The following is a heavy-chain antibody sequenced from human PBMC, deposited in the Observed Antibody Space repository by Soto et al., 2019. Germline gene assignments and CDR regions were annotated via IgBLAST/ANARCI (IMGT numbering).Heavy chain of an antibody. J-gene: IGHJ4*02. CDR2: ISHSGST. D-gene: IGHD6-13*01. Sequence: QVQLQQWGAGLLKPSETLSLTCAVNGGSFTGYYGAWIRQSPGKGLEWIGEISHSGSTNYNPSLKSRVXXSXDXXKNQFSLKLSSVTAADTGMYYCARNGGSTWYYFDSWGQGTVVTVSS. CDR1: GGSFTGYY. CDR3: ARNGGSTWYYFDS. V-gene: IGHV4-34*01.